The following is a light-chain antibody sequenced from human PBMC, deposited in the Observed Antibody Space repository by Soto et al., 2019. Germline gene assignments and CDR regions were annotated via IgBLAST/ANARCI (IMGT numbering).Light chain of an antibody. V-gene: IGKV3-20*01. CDR3: LQYAASPLS. Sequence: ENVLTKYPGTLSLSPGERATLSCRASQSVGRNYIAWFQQKPGQAPRLLMHTASARATGIPDRFRGSGSGTYFTLTISRLEPEDLAVFYCLQYAASPLSFGGGTKVEI. CDR2: TAS. CDR1: QSVGRNY. J-gene: IGKJ4*01.